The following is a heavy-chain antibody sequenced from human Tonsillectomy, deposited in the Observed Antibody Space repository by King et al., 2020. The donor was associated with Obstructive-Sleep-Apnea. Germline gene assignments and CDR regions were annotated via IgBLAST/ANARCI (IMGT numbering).Heavy chain of an antibody. Sequence: QLQESGPGLVKPSETLSLTCTVSGGSIGSIGYYWGWIRQPPGKGLEWIGNIYYSGSTYYNPSLKSRVTISVDTSKNQFSLKVNSVTAADTAVYYCARDPLDSIDYWGQGTLVTVSS. D-gene: IGHD1-1*01. CDR3: ARDPLDSIDY. J-gene: IGHJ4*02. V-gene: IGHV4-39*07. CDR2: IYYSGST. CDR1: GGSIGSIGYY.